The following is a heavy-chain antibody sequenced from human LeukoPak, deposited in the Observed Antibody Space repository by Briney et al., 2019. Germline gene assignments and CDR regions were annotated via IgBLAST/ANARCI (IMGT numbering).Heavy chain of an antibody. V-gene: IGHV4-59*12. Sequence: PSETLSLTCTVSGGSISNYYWSWIRQPPGKRLEWIGYVSYSGSSSSNPSLKSRVTISVDTSKNQFSLKLSSVTAADTAVYYCARGLGSSGYYSSHLDYWGQGTLVTVSS. CDR2: VSYSGSS. D-gene: IGHD3-22*01. CDR3: ARGLGSSGYYSSHLDY. CDR1: GGSISNYY. J-gene: IGHJ4*02.